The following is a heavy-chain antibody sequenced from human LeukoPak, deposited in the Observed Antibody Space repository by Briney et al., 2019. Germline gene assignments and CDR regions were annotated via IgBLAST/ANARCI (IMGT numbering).Heavy chain of an antibody. J-gene: IGHJ4*02. D-gene: IGHD6-13*01. Sequence: SETLSLTCAVYGVSFSGYYWSWIRQPPGKGLEWIGEINHSGSTNYNPSLKSRVTISVDTSKNQFSLKLSSVTAADTAVYYCARDWGAAGLWDYWGQGTLVTVSS. CDR2: INHSGST. CDR1: GVSFSGYY. CDR3: ARDWGAAGLWDY. V-gene: IGHV4-34*01.